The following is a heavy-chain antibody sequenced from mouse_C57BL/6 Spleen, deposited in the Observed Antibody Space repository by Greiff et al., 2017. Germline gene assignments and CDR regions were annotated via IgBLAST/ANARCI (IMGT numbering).Heavy chain of an antibody. Sequence: QVQLQQSGAELVKPGASVKISCKASGYAFSSYWMNWVKQRPGKGLEWIGQIYPGDGDTNYTGKFKGKATMTADKSSSTAYMQVSSLTSEDSAVYFCAREEVITKVVGTFYYAMDYWGQGTSVTVSS. CDR3: AREEVITKVVGTFYYAMDY. V-gene: IGHV1-80*01. CDR1: GYAFSSYW. J-gene: IGHJ4*01. CDR2: IYPGDGDT. D-gene: IGHD1-1*01.